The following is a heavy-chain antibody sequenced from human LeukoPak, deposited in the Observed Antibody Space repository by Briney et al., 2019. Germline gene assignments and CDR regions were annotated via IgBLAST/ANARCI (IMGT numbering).Heavy chain of an antibody. CDR1: GFTFSSYS. CDR3: ASQVVGAAFDP. CDR2: ISSSSSYI. J-gene: IGHJ5*02. D-gene: IGHD2-15*01. V-gene: IGHV3-21*01. Sequence: GGSLRLSCAASGFTFSSYSMNWVRQAPGKGLEWVSSISSSSSYIYYADSVKGRFTISRDNAKNTLYLQMNSLRAEDTAVYYCASQVVGAAFDPWGQGTLVTVSS.